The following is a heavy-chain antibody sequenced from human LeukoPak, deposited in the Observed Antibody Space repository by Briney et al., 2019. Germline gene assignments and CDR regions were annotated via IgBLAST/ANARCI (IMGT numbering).Heavy chain of an antibody. CDR3: ARVLRDYDSRAYDAFDI. CDR1: GGTFSSYA. V-gene: IGHV1-69*13. J-gene: IGHJ3*02. CDR2: IIPIFGTV. D-gene: IGHD3-22*01. Sequence: ASVKVSCKASGGTFSSYAISWVRQAPGQGLEWMGGIIPIFGTVNYAQKFQGRVTITADESTSTAYMELNSLRAEDTAVYYCARVLRDYDSRAYDAFDIWGQGTMVTVSS.